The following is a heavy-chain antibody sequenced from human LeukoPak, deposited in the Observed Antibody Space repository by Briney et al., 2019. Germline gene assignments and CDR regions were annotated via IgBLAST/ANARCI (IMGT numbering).Heavy chain of an antibody. J-gene: IGHJ5*02. CDR3: ARDPYSSGWYEVVH. CDR2: INPNSGGT. Sequence: GASVKVSCKASGYTFTGYYMHWVRQAPGQGLEWMGWINPNSGGTNYAQKFQGRVTMTRDTSISTAYMELSRLRSDDTAVYYCARDPYSSGWYEVVHWGQGTLVTVSS. CDR1: GYTFTGYY. V-gene: IGHV1-2*02. D-gene: IGHD6-19*01.